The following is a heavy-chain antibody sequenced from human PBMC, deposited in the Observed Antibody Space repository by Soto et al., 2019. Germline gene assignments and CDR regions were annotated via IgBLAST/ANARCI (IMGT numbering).Heavy chain of an antibody. CDR2: FDPEDGET. D-gene: IGHD3-10*01. CDR3: ATWSFSGLHGAFDI. Sequence: SVKVSCKVSVYTLTELSMHWVRQAPGKGLEWMGGFDPEDGETIYAQKFQGRVTMTEDTSTDTAYMELSSLRSEDTAVYYCATWSFSGLHGAFDIWGQGTMVTVSS. CDR1: VYTLTELS. J-gene: IGHJ3*02. V-gene: IGHV1-24*01.